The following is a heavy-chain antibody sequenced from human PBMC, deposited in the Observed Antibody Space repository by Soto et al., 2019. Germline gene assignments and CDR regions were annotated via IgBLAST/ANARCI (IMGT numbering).Heavy chain of an antibody. D-gene: IGHD2-15*01. CDR2: IGYSGAT. CDR3: ARGGASSKWFAP. CDR1: GGSITSGGSF. J-gene: IGHJ5*02. V-gene: IGHV4-31*03. Sequence: PSETLSLPCTVSGGSITSGGSFWSWIRQHPGKGPEWIASIGYSGATSYNPSLASRATISADTYKSQFSLNLRSVTDADTAVYYCARGGASSKWFAPWGQGTLVTVSS.